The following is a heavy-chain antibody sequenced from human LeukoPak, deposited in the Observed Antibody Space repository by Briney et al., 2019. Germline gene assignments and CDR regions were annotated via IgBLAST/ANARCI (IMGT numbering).Heavy chain of an antibody. CDR2: IIPIFGTA. J-gene: IGHJ4*02. V-gene: IGHV1-69*01. CDR1: GGTFSSYA. CDR3: AREIDRDGYNRFFDY. Sequence: GSSVKVSCKASGGTFSSYAISWVRQAPGQGLEWMGGIIPIFGTANYAQKLQGRVTITADESTSTAYMELSSLRSEDTAVYYCAREIDRDGYNRFFDYWGQGTLVTVSS. D-gene: IGHD5-24*01.